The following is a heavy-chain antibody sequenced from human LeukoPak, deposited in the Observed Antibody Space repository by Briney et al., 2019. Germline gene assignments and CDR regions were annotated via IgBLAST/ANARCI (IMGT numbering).Heavy chain of an antibody. CDR2: IYSGGST. V-gene: IGHV3-53*01. J-gene: IGHJ4*02. CDR3: ARNSYGYDYFDY. CDR1: GLTVSSNY. Sequence: QPGGSLRLSCAASGLTVSSNYMSWVRQAPGKGLEWVSVIYSGGSTYYADSVKGRFTISRDNSENTLYLQMNSLRAEDTAVYYCARNSYGYDYFDYWGQGTLVTVSS. D-gene: IGHD5-18*01.